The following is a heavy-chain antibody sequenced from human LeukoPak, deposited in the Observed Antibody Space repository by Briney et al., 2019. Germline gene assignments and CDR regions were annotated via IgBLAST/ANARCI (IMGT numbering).Heavy chain of an antibody. J-gene: IGHJ5*02. V-gene: IGHV4-34*01. CDR3: ARGPPFDP. CDR1: GGSFSGYY. Sequence: SETLSLTCAVYGGSFSGYYWSWIRQPPGKGLEWIGEINHSGSTNYDPSLKSRVTISVDTSKNQFSLKLSSVTAADTAVYYCARGPPFDPWGQGTLVTVSS. CDR2: INHSGST.